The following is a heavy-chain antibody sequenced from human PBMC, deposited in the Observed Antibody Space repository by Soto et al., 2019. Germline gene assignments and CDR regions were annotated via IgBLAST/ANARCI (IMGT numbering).Heavy chain of an antibody. CDR3: VRERVGLMTSGSNRFDP. CDR1: GGSISSSAHY. D-gene: IGHD1-26*01. CDR2: IHYSGST. V-gene: IGHV4-31*03. Sequence: QVQLQESGPGLVKPSQTLSLTCTVSGGSISSSAHYWSWIRQHPGKGLEWIGYIHYSGSTYYNSSLKSRVTISVDTSKNQFSLTLSSVTAADTAVYYCVRERVGLMTSGSNRFDPWGQGTLVTVSS. J-gene: IGHJ5*02.